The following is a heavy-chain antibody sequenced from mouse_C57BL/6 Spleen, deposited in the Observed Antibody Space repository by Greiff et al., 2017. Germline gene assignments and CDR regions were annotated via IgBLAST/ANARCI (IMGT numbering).Heavy chain of an antibody. J-gene: IGHJ4*01. Sequence: QVQLQQSGAELVRPGASVTLSCKASGYTFTDYEMHWVKQTPVHGLEWIGAIDPETGCTAYNQKFKGKAILTADKSSSTAYMELRSLTSEDSAVYYCTRGWLPGAMDYWGQGTSVTVSS. V-gene: IGHV1-15*01. CDR3: TRGWLPGAMDY. CDR1: GYTFTDYE. CDR2: IDPETGCT. D-gene: IGHD2-3*01.